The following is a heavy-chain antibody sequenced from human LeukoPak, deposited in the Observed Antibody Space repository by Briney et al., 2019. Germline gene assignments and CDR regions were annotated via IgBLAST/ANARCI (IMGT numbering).Heavy chain of an antibody. D-gene: IGHD1-26*01. V-gene: IGHV3-30*02. J-gene: IGHJ4*02. Sequence: GGSLRLSCAASGFDFSSYGMHWVRQAPGKGLEWVAFIRYDGSNKYYADSVKGRFTISRDNSKNTLYLQMNSLRAEDTAVYYCATLDVGATVYRGQGTLVTVSS. CDR2: IRYDGSNK. CDR3: ATLDVGATVY. CDR1: GFDFSSYG.